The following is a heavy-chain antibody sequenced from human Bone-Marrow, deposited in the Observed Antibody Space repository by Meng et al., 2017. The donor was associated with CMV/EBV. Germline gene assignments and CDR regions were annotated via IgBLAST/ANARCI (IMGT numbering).Heavy chain of an antibody. CDR1: GFTFNSHG. D-gene: IGHD3-22*01. J-gene: IGHJ4*02. CDR2: IRYDGSNK. Sequence: GESLKISCAASGFTFNSHGMPWVRQAPGKGLDWVAFIRYDGSNKYYADSVKGRFTISRDHSKNTLYLQMNRPRAGDKAVYYCAKDWSLYYDDSSGYYGSGVSFDYWGQGTLVTVS. V-gene: IGHV3-30*02. CDR3: AKDWSLYYDDSSGYYGSGVSFDY.